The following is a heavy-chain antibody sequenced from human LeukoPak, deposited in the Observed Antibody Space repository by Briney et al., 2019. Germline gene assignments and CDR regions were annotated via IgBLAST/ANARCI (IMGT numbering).Heavy chain of an antibody. D-gene: IGHD3-10*01. J-gene: IGHJ5*02. CDR1: GGTFSSYA. V-gene: IGHV1-18*01. CDR3: AKVWFGELLLSNWFDP. CDR2: ISAYNGNT. Sequence: ASVKVSCKASGGTFSSYAISWVRQAPGQGLEGMGWISAYNGNTNYAQKFQGRVTMTTDTSTSTAYMELRSLRSDDTAVYYCAKVWFGELLLSNWFDPWGQGTLVTVSS.